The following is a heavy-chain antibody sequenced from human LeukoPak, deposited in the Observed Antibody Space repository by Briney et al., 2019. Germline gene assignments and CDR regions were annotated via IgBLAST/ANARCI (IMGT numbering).Heavy chain of an antibody. CDR3: ARLPYYYDSSGYANWFDP. J-gene: IGHJ5*02. CDR1: GDSTNTYF. D-gene: IGHD3-22*01. V-gene: IGHV4-59*01. CDR2: FYYTGTT. Sequence: SETLSLTCTISGDSTNTYFWSWIRQPPGKGLEWIGYFYYTGTTNYNPSLKSRVTISVDTSKNQFSLKLSSVTAADTAVYYCARLPYYYDSSGYANWFDPWGQGTLVTVSS.